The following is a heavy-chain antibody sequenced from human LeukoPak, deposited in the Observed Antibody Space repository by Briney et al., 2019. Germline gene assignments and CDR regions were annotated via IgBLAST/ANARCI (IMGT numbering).Heavy chain of an antibody. Sequence: GGSLRLSCAASGFTFSSYAMHWVRQAPGKGLEWVAVISYDGSNKYYADSVKGRFTISRDNSKNTLYLQMNSLRAEDTAVYYCVRDLGGRSGHWGQGTLVTISS. D-gene: IGHD1-26*01. CDR2: ISYDGSNK. V-gene: IGHV3-30-3*01. CDR3: VRDLGGRSGH. CDR1: GFTFSSYA. J-gene: IGHJ4*02.